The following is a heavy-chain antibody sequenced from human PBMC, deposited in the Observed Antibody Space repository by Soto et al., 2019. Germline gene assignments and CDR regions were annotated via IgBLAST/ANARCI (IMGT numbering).Heavy chain of an antibody. CDR1: GYTFTTYG. V-gene: IGHV1-18*04. J-gene: IGHJ3*01. CDR2: ISVYNGNT. D-gene: IGHD3-16*02. Sequence: ASVKVSCKASGYTFTTYGISWVRQAPGQGLEWMGWISVYNGNTKYAKKFQGRVTMTTDTSTNTAYMDLRSLRSDDTAVYYCVRAKIRSYHYYEPHAFDLCGQGTLATV. CDR3: VRAKIRSYHYYEPHAFDL.